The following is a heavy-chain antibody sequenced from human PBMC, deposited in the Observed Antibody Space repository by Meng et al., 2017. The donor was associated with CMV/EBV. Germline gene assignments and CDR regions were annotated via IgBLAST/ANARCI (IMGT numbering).Heavy chain of an antibody. D-gene: IGHD3-22*01. CDR2: IYSTGGT. V-gene: IGHV4-4*07. CDR3: ARERGDDSGYNFDS. J-gene: IGHJ4*02. Sequence: QGRLAESGPGLVKPSETLSLTCSVSGGFFSGFFWTWIRQPAGKGLEWIGRIYSTGGTNYNPSFESRVTISLDGSNNQFSLKLNSVTAADTAIYYCARERGDDSGYNFDSWGQGTLVTVSS. CDR1: GGFFSGFF.